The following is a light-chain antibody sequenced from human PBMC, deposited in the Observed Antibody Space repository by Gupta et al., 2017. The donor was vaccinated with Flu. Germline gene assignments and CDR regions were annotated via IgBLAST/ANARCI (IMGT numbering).Light chain of an antibody. J-gene: IGKJ1*01. CDR1: ESLLYRDGNTY. Sequence: VVMPQSPPSLPVTLGQASSISCKSSESLLYRDGNTYLNWYQQRPGQSPRRLIYEVSNRECGVPDRFSGSGSGTDFTLNSSRVEADDVGVYYCKKGHTPWTFGQGTKVDIK. CDR2: EVS. V-gene: IGKV2-30*01. CDR3: KKGHTPWT.